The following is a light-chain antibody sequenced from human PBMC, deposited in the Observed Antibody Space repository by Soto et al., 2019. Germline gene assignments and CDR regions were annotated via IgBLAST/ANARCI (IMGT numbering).Light chain of an antibody. CDR3: QHYGSSPGLT. CDR2: GAS. CDR1: QSITNNY. J-gene: IGKJ4*01. Sequence: EIVLTQSPGTLSLSTGERATLSCRAIQSITNNYLAWYQQKPGRAHRLLIYGASSRATGIPDRFSASGSGTDFTLTISRLESEDSAVYYCQHYGSSPGLTFGGGTKVDI. V-gene: IGKV3-20*01.